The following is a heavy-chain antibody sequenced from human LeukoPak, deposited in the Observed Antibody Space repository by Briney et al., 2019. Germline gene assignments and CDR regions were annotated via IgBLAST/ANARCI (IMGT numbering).Heavy chain of an antibody. CDR3: ARERSKYDLWTGRRP. D-gene: IGHD3-3*01. J-gene: IGHJ5*02. CDR1: GGSISDYY. V-gene: IGHV4-34*01. CDR2: INHRGST. Sequence: SETLSLTCSVYGGSISDYYWSGIRQPPGKGLEWTGEINHRGSTKYNPSLKSRVTISVDTSKNQFSLKLRSVTAADTAVYYCARERSKYDLWTGRRPWGQGTLVTVSS.